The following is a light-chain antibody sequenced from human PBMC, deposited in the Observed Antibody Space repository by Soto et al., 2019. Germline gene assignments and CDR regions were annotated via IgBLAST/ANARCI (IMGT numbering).Light chain of an antibody. Sequence: DIQMTQSPSTLSGSVGDRVTITCRASQTISSWLAWYRQKPGKAPKLLIYAASSLQSGVPSRFSGSGSGTDFTLTISSLQPEDFATYYCQQGYSTPPWTFGQGTKVDIK. J-gene: IGKJ1*01. CDR3: QQGYSTPPWT. V-gene: IGKV1-39*01. CDR2: AAS. CDR1: QTISSW.